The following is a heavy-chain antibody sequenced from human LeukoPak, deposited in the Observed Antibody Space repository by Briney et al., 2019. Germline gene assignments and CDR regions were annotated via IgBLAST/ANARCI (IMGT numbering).Heavy chain of an antibody. V-gene: IGHV3-23*01. J-gene: IGHJ4*02. CDR2: ISGSGDTT. CDR1: GLTFSTYG. CDR3: AKDRLGAMLYFDY. D-gene: IGHD1-26*01. Sequence: PGGSLRLSCAASGLTFSTYGMSWVRQAPGKGLDCVSAISGSGDTTYFADSVKGRFTISRDNSKNTLYLQMNSLRAEDTAVYYCAKDRLGAMLYFDYWGQGTMVTVCS.